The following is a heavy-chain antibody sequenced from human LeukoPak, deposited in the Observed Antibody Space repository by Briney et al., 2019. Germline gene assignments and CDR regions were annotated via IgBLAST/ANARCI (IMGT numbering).Heavy chain of an antibody. J-gene: IGHJ4*02. V-gene: IGHV4-4*02. D-gene: IGHD3-16*01. CDR3: ERDNPFKYNYVN. CDR1: GRSISSSNW. CDR2: INHSGST. Sequence: PSETLSLTCAVSGRSISSSNWWSWARQPPGKGLEWIGEINHSGSTNYNPSLKSRVTISVDTSKNQFSLNLSSVTAADTAVYYCERDNPFKYNYVNWGQGTLVTVSS.